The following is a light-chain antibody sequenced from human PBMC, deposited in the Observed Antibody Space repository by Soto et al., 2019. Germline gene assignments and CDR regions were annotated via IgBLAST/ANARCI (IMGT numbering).Light chain of an antibody. V-gene: IGKV1D-16*01. CDR3: QQYDSDPLT. Sequence: DIQMTQSPSSLSAAVGDRITITCRASQGIGNWVAWYQQKSGKAPKSLIYAASNLQSGGPSRFSGTRSVTNFTLTINSLQPEDFASYYCQQYDSDPLTFGGGTKVDMK. CDR2: AAS. J-gene: IGKJ4*01. CDR1: QGIGNW.